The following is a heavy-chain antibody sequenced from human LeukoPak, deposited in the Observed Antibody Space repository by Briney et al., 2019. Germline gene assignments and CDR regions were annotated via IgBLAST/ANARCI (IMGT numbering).Heavy chain of an antibody. V-gene: IGHV3-33*01. CDR3: TRYNNDHFDY. CDR2: IAYDGSRA. D-gene: IGHD1-14*01. J-gene: IGHJ4*02. Sequence: QAGGSLRLPCAWSGFTFGGYGMHWFRQTPGKGLEWVAVIAYDGSRAFYADPVKGRFTISRDNSKNTMSVQMDDLRAEDTAVYYCTRYNNDHFDYRGQGTLVTVSS. CDR1: GFTFGGYG.